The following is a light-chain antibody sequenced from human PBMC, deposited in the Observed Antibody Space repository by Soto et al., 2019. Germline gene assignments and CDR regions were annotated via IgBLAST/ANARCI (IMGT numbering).Light chain of an antibody. V-gene: IGKV2-30*02. J-gene: IGKJ2*01. CDR2: KVS. CDR3: RQGTHWPYT. CDR1: QSLVHSDGNTH. Sequence: DVVMTQSPLSLPVTLGQPASISCRSTQSLVHSDGNTHLNWFQQRPGQSPRRLICKVSNRDSGVPDRFSGSASGTDFTLKRSRVEAEDVGVYYFRQGTHWPYTFGQGNKLEIK.